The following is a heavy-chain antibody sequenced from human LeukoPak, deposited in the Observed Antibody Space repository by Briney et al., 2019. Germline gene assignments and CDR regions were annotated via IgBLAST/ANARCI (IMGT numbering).Heavy chain of an antibody. Sequence: SETLSLTCTVSGGSISSSSYYWGWIRQPPGKGLEWIGSIYYSGSTYYNPSLRSRVTISVDTSKNQFSLKLTSVTAADTAEYYCAKTRITVVRGIMGAFDMWGQGTMVSVSS. CDR3: AKTRITVVRGIMGAFDM. CDR2: IYYSGST. J-gene: IGHJ3*02. D-gene: IGHD3-10*01. V-gene: IGHV4-39*01. CDR1: GGSISSSSYY.